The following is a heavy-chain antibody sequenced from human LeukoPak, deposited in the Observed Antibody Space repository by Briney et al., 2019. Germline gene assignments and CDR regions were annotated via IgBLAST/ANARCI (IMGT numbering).Heavy chain of an antibody. CDR2: IYYSGST. CDR3: ARDGGSGLTYYFDY. J-gene: IGHJ4*02. D-gene: IGHD6-19*01. V-gene: IGHV4-39*07. CDR1: GGSISSSSYH. Sequence: PSETLSLTCTVSGGSISSSSYHWGWIRQPPGKGLEWIGSIYYSGSTYYNPSPKSRVTISVDTSKNQFSLKLSSVTAADTAVYYCARDGGSGLTYYFDYWGQGTLVTVSS.